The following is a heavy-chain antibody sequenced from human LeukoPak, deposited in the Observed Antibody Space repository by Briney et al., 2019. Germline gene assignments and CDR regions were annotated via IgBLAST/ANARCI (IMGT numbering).Heavy chain of an antibody. CDR3: ARGRDYDFWSGYYRSYYYYGMDV. CDR1: GGSFSGYY. D-gene: IGHD3-3*01. Sequence: SETLSLTCADYGGSFSGYYWSWIRQPPGKGLEWIGEINHSGSTNYNPSLKSRVTISVDTSKNQFSLKLSSVTAADTAVYYCARGRDYDFWSGYYRSYYYYGMDVWGQGTTVTVSS. J-gene: IGHJ6*02. V-gene: IGHV4-34*01. CDR2: INHSGST.